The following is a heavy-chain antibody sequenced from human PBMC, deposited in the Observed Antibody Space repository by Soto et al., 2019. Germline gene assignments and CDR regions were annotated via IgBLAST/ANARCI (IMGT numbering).Heavy chain of an antibody. CDR1: SGHFSDYS. V-gene: IGHV4-34*01. CDR3: ARVKRSRGSVGSQTTCYFYYYRGV. Sequence: QGQLQQWRAGLLKPSETLSLTCAVYSGHFSDYSWSWIRQPPGKGLESVGEINHSGSTPYNPSLRGRVTISVDTSTNQFSMKVTSLTAAVAAVYYWARVKRSRGSVGSQTTCYFYYYRGVWGKGTTVTVSS. J-gene: IGHJ6*03. CDR2: INHSGST. D-gene: IGHD3-10*01.